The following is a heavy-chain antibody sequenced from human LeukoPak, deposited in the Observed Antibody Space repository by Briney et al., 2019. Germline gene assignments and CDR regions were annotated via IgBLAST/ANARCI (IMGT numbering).Heavy chain of an antibody. V-gene: IGHV6-1*01. J-gene: IGHJ5*02. D-gene: IGHD5-18*01. CDR2: TYYRSKRYN. CDR1: GDSVSSNSAA. CDR3: AGGYSYRSWFDP. Sequence: SQTLSLTCAISGDSVSSNSAAWNWIRQSPSRGLERLGRTYYRSKRYNDYAVSVKSRITINPDTSKNQFSLQLNSVTPEDTAGYYCAGGYSYRSWFDPWGQGTLVTVSS.